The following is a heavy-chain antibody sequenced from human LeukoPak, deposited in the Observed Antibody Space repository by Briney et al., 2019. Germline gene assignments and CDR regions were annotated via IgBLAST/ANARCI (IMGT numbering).Heavy chain of an antibody. CDR3: VRELAY. CDR2: IKQDGSEK. V-gene: IGHV3-7*01. J-gene: IGHJ4*02. D-gene: IGHD1-1*01. Sequence: GGSLRLSCAASGFTFSGYWMTWVRQAPGKGLEWVANIKQDGSEKYYVDSVKGRFTISRDNAKNSLYLQMNSLRVEDTAVYYCVRELAYWGQGALVTVSS. CDR1: GFTFSGYW.